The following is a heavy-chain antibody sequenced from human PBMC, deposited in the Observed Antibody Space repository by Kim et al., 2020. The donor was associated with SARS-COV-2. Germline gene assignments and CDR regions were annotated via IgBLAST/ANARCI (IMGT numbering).Heavy chain of an antibody. CDR1: GFTFSSYG. J-gene: IGHJ4*02. V-gene: IGHV3-33*01. CDR2: IWYDGSNK. CDR3: ARGAPYGSGFDY. D-gene: IGHD3-10*01. Sequence: GGSLRLSCAASGFTFSSYGMHWVRQAPGKGLEWVAVIWYDGSNKYYADYVKGRFTISRDNSKNTLYLQMNSLRAEDTAVYYCARGAPYGSGFDYWGQGTLVSVSS.